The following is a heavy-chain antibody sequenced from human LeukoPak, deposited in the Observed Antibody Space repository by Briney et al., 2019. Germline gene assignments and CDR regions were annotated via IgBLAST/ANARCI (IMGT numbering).Heavy chain of an antibody. J-gene: IGHJ5*02. CDR2: ISGSDGST. CDR1: GFTFSSYA. V-gene: IGHV3-23*01. CDR3: ARHDWFDP. Sequence: PGGSLRLSCAASGFTFSSYAMSWVRQAPGKGLEWSSTISGSDGSTYYADSVKGRFTISRDNSKNTLYLQMNSLRAEDTAVYYCARHDWFDPWGQGTLVTVSS.